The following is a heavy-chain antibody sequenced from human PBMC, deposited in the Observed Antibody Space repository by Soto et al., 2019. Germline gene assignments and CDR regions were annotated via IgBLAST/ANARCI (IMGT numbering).Heavy chain of an antibody. D-gene: IGHD3-10*01. CDR1: GGSISSYY. J-gene: IGHJ3*02. CDR3: AKGGSGSYSNAFDI. Sequence: PSETLSLTCTVSGGSISSYYWSWLRQPPGKGLEWIGSIYNIGSTNYNPSLKSRVTISIDTSKDQFSLKLSSVTAADTAVYYCAKGGSGSYSNAFDIWGQGTMVTVSS. V-gene: IGHV4-4*08. CDR2: IYNIGST.